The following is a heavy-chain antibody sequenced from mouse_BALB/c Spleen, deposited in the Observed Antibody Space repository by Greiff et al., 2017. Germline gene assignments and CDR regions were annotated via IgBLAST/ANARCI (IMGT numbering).Heavy chain of an antibody. D-gene: IGHD2-4*01. J-gene: IGHJ2*01. CDR1: GFAFSSYD. V-gene: IGHV5-12-1*01. CDR2: ISAGGGGT. CDR3: ARERDDDDRNVLDY. Sequence: EVQLVESGGGLVEPGGSLKLSCAASGFAFSSYDMSWVRQTPEKRLEWVAYISAGGGGTYYPDTVKGRFTIYRDNAKNNLYLQMSSLKSEDTDMYYCARERDDDDRNVLDYWGQGTTLTVSS.